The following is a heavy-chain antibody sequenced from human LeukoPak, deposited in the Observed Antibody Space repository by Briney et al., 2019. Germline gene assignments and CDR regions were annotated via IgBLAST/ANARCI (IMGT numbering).Heavy chain of an antibody. CDR3: ARQGDTGSWYFDY. CDR2: ISYDGSNK. CDR1: GFTFSYYA. J-gene: IGHJ4*02. D-gene: IGHD2-21*02. Sequence: QPGRSLRLSCAASGFTFSYYAMHWVRQAPGKGLEWVAVISYDGSNKYYADSVKGRFTISRDNSKSTLYLRMDSLIAGDTAVYYCARQGDTGSWYFDYWGQGTLVTVSS. V-gene: IGHV3-30-3*01.